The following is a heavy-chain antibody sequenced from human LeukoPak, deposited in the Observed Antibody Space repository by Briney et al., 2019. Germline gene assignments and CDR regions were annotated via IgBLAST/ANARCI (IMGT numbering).Heavy chain of an antibody. CDR2: IYHSGST. D-gene: IGHD4-11*01. V-gene: IGHV4-38-2*01. CDR3: ARASFVGDDYSNYGSFDY. CDR1: GSSISSGYY. J-gene: IGHJ4*02. Sequence: SETLSLTCAVSGSSISSGYYWGWIRQPPGKGLEWIASIYHSGSTYYNPSFKSRVSISVDTSKNQFSLKLTSVVAADTAVFYCARASFVGDDYSNYGSFDYWGQGILVTVSS.